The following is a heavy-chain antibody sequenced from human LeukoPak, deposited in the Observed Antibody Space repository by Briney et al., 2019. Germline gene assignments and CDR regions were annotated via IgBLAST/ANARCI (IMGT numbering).Heavy chain of an antibody. V-gene: IGHV4-59*08. Sequence: SETLSLTCTVSGGSISSYYWSWIRQPPGKGLEWIGYIYYSGSTNYNPSLKSRVTTSVDTSKNQFSLKLSSVTAADTAVYYCASLSYGYYFDYWGQGTLVTVSS. CDR1: GGSISSYY. D-gene: IGHD5-18*01. J-gene: IGHJ4*02. CDR2: IYYSGST. CDR3: ASLSYGYYFDY.